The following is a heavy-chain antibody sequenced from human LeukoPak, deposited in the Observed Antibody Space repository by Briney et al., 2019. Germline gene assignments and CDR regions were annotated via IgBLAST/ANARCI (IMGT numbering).Heavy chain of an antibody. J-gene: IGHJ4*02. CDR2: FDPEDGET. D-gene: IGHD1-26*01. CDR3: ATDTQWD. Sequence: ASVKVSCKASGYTFTGYYMHWVRQAPGKGLEWMGGFDPEDGETIYAQKFQGRVTMTEDTSTDTAYMELSSLRSEDTAVYYCATDTQWDWGQGTLVTVSS. CDR1: GYTFTGYY. V-gene: IGHV1-24*01.